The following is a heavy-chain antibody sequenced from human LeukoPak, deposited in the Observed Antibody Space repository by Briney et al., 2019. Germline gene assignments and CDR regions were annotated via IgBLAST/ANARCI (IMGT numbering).Heavy chain of an antibody. D-gene: IGHD1-26*01. CDR1: GFTFSNYA. J-gene: IGHJ4*02. CDR2: ISGSAGNT. V-gene: IGHV3-23*01. Sequence: GGSLRLSCAASGFTFSNYAMSGGRQAPGKGLEWVSAISGSAGNTYYADSVKGRFTISRDNSRNTQYLQMNSLRAEDTAIYYCANVEWPLDYWGQGTLVTVSS. CDR3: ANVEWPLDY.